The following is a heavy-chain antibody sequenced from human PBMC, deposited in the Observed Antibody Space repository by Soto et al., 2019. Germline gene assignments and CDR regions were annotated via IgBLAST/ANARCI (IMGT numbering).Heavy chain of an antibody. CDR2: ISAYNGNT. J-gene: IGHJ5*02. Sequence: QIQLVQSGAEVKKPGASVKVSCKASGYIFTSYGISWVRQAPGQGLEWMGWISAYNGNTNYAQKLLGRVTMTTDTSASTAYMGLRSLRYDDTAVYYCARGSYYDPLNWFDPWGQGTLVTVSS. CDR3: ARGSYYDPLNWFDP. D-gene: IGHD3-3*01. V-gene: IGHV1-18*01. CDR1: GYIFTSYG.